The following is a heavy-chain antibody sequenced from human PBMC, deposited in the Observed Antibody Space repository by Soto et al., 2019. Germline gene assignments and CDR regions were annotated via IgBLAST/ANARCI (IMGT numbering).Heavy chain of an antibody. CDR1: GFAFNDSA. J-gene: IGHJ4*02. CDR2: VRSKTNNYAT. V-gene: IGHV3-73*01. Sequence: DVQVVQSGGGLVQPGGSLKLSWAASGFAFNDSAMHWVRQASGKGLEWVARVRSKTNNYATAYPVSVRGRFTVSRDDSMCTTYLQMNSLKTEDTAMYYCTNNFVWGQGVLVTVSS. CDR3: TNNFV. D-gene: IGHD2-15*01.